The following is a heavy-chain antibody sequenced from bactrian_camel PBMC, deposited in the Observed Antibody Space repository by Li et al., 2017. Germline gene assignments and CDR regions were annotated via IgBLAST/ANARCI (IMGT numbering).Heavy chain of an antibody. CDR1: GSPFGSC. CDR2: IYNGARGLTSA. Sequence: QVQLVESGGGTAQAGGSLRLSCAISGSPFGSCFGWFRQAPGKEREGVAYIYNGARGLTSAIYADSVKGRFAISGDNAKKVLTLQLNNLKPDDTGVYYCAVADEIWVPYYGGCRAFGNWGQGTQVTVS. J-gene: IGHJ6*01. CDR3: AVADEIWVPYYGGCRAFGN. V-gene: IGHV3S1*01. D-gene: IGHD3*01.